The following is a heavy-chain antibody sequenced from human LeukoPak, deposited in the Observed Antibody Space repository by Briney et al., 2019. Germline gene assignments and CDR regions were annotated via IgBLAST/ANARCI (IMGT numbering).Heavy chain of an antibody. CDR2: IIPVFGSA. CDR3: ASYSPPAFDI. V-gene: IGHV1-69*06. CDR1: GGTFGSDG. D-gene: IGHD2-21*01. J-gene: IGHJ3*02. Sequence: ASVKVSCKDSGGTFGSDGISWVRQAPGQGLEWMGGIIPVFGSANYAQRFKGRATITADRSTNTVYMELNSLRSEDTAVYYCASYSPPAFDIWGQGTMVTVSS.